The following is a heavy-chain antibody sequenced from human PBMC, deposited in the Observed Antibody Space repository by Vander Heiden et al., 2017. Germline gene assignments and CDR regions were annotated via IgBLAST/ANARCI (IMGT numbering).Heavy chain of an antibody. CDR3: ALSSAQH. CDR2: IKPDGSAK. Sequence: EVQLVESGGGLVQPGGSLRLSCAASGFTSSNVFMSWVRQVPGKGLEWVANIKPDGSAKYSADSVKGRFTISRDNAKSSLYLQMNSLRAEDTAVYYCALSSAQHWGQGTLVNVSS. J-gene: IGHJ1*01. CDR1: GFTSSNVF. V-gene: IGHV3-7*01.